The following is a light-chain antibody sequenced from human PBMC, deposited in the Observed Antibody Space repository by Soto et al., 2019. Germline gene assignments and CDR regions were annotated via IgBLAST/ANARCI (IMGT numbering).Light chain of an antibody. V-gene: IGLV1-40*01. CDR1: RSNIGAGFD. J-gene: IGLJ2*01. CDR3: QSYDNSRSGHVV. CDR2: GDI. Sequence: QSVLTQPPSVSGAPGQRVTISCTGTRSNIGAGFDVHWYQQLPGTAPKLLIYGDISRPSGVPDRFSASKSGTSASLAITGLQAEDEADYFCQSYDNSRSGHVVFGGGTKLTVL.